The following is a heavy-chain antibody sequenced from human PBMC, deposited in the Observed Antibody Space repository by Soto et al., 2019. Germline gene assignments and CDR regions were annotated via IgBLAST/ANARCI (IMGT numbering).Heavy chain of an antibody. J-gene: IGHJ4*02. Sequence: PGGSLRLSCAASGFTFSSYAMSWVRQAPGKGLEWVSAISGSGGSTYYADSVKGRFTISRDNSKNTLYLQMTSLRAEDTAVYYCAKDKLGHVAGHFDYWGQGTLVTVSS. CDR1: GFTFSSYA. CDR3: AKDKLGHVAGHFDY. D-gene: IGHD6-19*01. V-gene: IGHV3-23*01. CDR2: ISGSGGST.